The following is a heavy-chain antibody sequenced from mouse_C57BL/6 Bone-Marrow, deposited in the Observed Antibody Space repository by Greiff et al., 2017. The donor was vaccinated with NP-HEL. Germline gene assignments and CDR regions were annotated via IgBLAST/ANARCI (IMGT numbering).Heavy chain of an antibody. Sequence: EVKLMESGGGLVQPGGSLKLSCAASGFTFSDYYMYWVRQTPEKRLEWVAYISNGGGSTYYPDTVKGRFTISRDNAKNTLYLQMSRLKSEDTAMYYCARHYYGSFYYAMDYWGQGTSVTVSS. D-gene: IGHD1-1*01. CDR3: ARHYYGSFYYAMDY. J-gene: IGHJ4*01. CDR1: GFTFSDYY. CDR2: ISNGGGST. V-gene: IGHV5-12*01.